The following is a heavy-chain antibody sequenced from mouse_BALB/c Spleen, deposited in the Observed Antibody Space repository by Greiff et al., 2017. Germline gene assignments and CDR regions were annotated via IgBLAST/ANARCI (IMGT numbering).Heavy chain of an antibody. CDR3: ARTGTGDFDY. D-gene: IGHD4-1*01. V-gene: IGHV14-3*02. CDR1: GFNIKDTY. Sequence: EVNLVESGAELVKPGASVKLSCTASGFNIKDTYMHWVKQRPEQGLEWIGRIDPANGNTKYDPKFQGKATITADTSSNTAYLQLSSLTSEDTAVYYCARTGTGDFDYRGQGTTLTVSS. J-gene: IGHJ2*01. CDR2: IDPANGNT.